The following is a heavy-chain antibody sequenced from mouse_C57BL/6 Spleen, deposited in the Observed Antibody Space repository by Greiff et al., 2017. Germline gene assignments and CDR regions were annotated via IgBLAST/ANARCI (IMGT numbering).Heavy chain of an antibody. V-gene: IGHV1-18*01. Sequence: EVQLQQPGPELVKPGASVKLPCKASGYTFTDYNMDWVKQSPGKSLEWIGNINPNNGGTISNQKFKGKATLTVDKSSSTAYMELRSLTSEDTAVYYGARYGTCFVDYWGQGTTLTVSS. J-gene: IGHJ2*01. CDR3: ARYGTCFVDY. CDR2: INPNNGGT. D-gene: IGHD2-1*01. CDR1: GYTFTDYN.